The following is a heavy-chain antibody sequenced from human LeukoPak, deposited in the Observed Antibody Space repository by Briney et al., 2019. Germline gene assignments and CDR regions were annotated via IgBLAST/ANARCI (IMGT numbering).Heavy chain of an antibody. CDR1: GGSISSYY. Sequence: SETLSLTCTVSGGSISSYYWSWIRQPPGKGLEWIGYIYYSGSTNYNPSLKSRVTISVDTSKNQFSLKLSSVTAADTAVYYCARARDYYGSGSYYTLFDYWGQGTLVTVSS. J-gene: IGHJ4*02. CDR2: IYYSGST. CDR3: ARARDYYGSGSYYTLFDY. D-gene: IGHD3-10*01. V-gene: IGHV4-59*01.